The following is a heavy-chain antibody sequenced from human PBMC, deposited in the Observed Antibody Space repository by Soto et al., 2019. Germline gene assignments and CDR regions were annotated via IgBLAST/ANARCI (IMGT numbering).Heavy chain of an antibody. D-gene: IGHD2-2*01. CDR2: IYYSGST. CDR1: GGSISSGDYY. J-gene: IGHJ4*02. CDR3: ASWGYQLLGEVYYFDY. V-gene: IGHV4-30-4*01. Sequence: PSETLSLTCTVSGGSISSGDYYWSWIRQPPGKGLEWIGYIYYSGSTYYNPSLKSRVTISVDTSKNQFSLKLSSVTAADTAVYYCASWGYQLLGEVYYFDYWGQGTLVTVSS.